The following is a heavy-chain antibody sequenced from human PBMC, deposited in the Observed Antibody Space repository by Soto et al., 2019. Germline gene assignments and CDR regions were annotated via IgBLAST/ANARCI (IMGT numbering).Heavy chain of an antibody. CDR3: ARAHRGRYYYDSSGLALGY. V-gene: IGHV1-2*02. CDR1: GYTFTGYY. D-gene: IGHD3-22*01. J-gene: IGHJ4*02. Sequence: ASVKVSCKASGYTFTGYYMHWVRQAPGQGLEWMGWINPNSGGTNYAQKFQGRVTMTRDTSISTAYMELSRLRSDDTAVYYCARAHRGRYYYDSSGLALGYWGQGTLVTVS. CDR2: INPNSGGT.